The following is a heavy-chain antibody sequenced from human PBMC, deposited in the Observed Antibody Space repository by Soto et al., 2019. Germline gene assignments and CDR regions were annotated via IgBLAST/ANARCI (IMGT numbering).Heavy chain of an antibody. Sequence: SQTLSLTCAISGDRVSRNSAAWNWIRQSPSRGLEWLGRTYYRSKWYNDYAVSVKSRITINPDTSKNQFSLQLNSVTPEDTAVYYCARDLTYYYDSSGYSLDAFDSWGQGTMVT. CDR1: GDRVSRNSAA. CDR3: ARDLTYYYDSSGYSLDAFDS. V-gene: IGHV6-1*01. J-gene: IGHJ3*02. CDR2: TYYRSKWYN. D-gene: IGHD3-22*01.